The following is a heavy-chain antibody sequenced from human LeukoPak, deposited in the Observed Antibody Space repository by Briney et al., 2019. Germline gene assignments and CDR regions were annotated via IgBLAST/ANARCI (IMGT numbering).Heavy chain of an antibody. D-gene: IGHD2-15*01. V-gene: IGHV1-2*02. Sequence: ASVKVSCKASGYTFSGNYIQWVRQAPGQGLEWMGWINPNSGGTNYAQKFQGRVTMTRDTSISTAYMELSRLASDDTAVYYCARDHCATPGCYEDYYYGLDVWGQGTTATVSS. CDR1: GYTFSGNY. CDR2: INPNSGGT. J-gene: IGHJ6*02. CDR3: ARDHCATPGCYEDYYYGLDV.